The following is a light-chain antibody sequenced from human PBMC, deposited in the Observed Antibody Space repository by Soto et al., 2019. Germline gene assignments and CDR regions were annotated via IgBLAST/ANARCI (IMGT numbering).Light chain of an antibody. CDR3: NSYTVSSTRV. V-gene: IGLV2-14*01. CDR2: EVS. Sequence: QSALTQPASVSGSPGQTITISCTGTSSDVGGYAYVSWYQQYPGKVPKLVISEVSNRPSGVSHRFSGSRSGNTASLTISGLQAEDEADYYCNSYTVSSTRVFGTGTKLTVL. J-gene: IGLJ1*01. CDR1: SSDVGGYAY.